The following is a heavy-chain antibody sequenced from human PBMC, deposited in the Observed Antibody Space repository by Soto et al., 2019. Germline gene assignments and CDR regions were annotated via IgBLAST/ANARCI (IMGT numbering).Heavy chain of an antibody. CDR3: ARAYSDAFDI. D-gene: IGHD2-15*01. CDR1: GFTFSDYY. CDR2: ISSRGTGI. V-gene: IGHV3-11*01. Sequence: QVQLVESGGGLVKPGGSLRLSCAASGFTFSDYYMTWIRQAPGKGLEWVSYISSRGTGIYYADSVRGRFTISRDNAKNSLYLQMSSLRAEDTAVYYCARAYSDAFDIWGQGTMVTVSS. J-gene: IGHJ3*02.